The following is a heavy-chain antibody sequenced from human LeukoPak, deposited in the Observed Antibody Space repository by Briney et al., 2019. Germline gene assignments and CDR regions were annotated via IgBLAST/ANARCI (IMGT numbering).Heavy chain of an antibody. V-gene: IGHV4-59*01. CDR1: GASISSYY. D-gene: IGHD3-3*01. CDR3: ARDLEGFAEYYMDV. CDR2: IYYSGST. J-gene: IGHJ6*03. Sequence: SETLSLTCTVSGASISSYYWSWIRQPPGKGLEWIGYIYYSGSTNYNPSLKSRVTISVDTSKNQFSLKLSSVTAAVTAVYYCARDLEGFAEYYMDVWGKGTTVTVSS.